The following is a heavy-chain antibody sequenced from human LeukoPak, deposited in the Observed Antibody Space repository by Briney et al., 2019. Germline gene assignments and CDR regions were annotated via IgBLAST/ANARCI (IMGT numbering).Heavy chain of an antibody. CDR3: ARGRTHRYYYDDSGYYGGAFDI. V-gene: IGHV1-18*01. D-gene: IGHD3-22*01. CDR1: GYTFTNYI. Sequence: ASVKASCKASGYTFTNYIITWVRQAPGQGLEWMGWISGYNGHTNYAHKFQGRVTMTTDTSTSTAYMELRSLRSDDTAVYFCARGRTHRYYYDDSGYYGGAFDIWGQGTMVTVSS. CDR2: ISGYNGHT. J-gene: IGHJ3*02.